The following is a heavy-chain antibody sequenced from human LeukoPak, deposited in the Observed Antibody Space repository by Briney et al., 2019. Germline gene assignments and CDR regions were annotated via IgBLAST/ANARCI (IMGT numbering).Heavy chain of an antibody. CDR3: ARDSRYLSSIAARRAFDI. V-gene: IGHV4-34*01. D-gene: IGHD6-6*01. CDR2: INHSGST. Sequence: PSETLSLTCAVYGGSFSGYYWSWLRQPPGKGLEWIGEINHSGSTNYNPSLKSRVTISVDTSKNQFSLKLSSVTAADTAVYYCARDSRYLSSIAARRAFDIWGQGTMVTVSS. J-gene: IGHJ3*02. CDR1: GGSFSGYY.